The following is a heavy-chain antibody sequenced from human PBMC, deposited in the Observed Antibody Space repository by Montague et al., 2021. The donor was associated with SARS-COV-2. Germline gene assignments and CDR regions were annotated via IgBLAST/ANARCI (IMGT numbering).Heavy chain of an antibody. V-gene: IGHV3-23*01. J-gene: IGHJ4*02. CDR2: IRGDGDKT. D-gene: IGHD1/OR15-1a*01. Sequence: SLRLSCAASGFSFDTYGMSWVRQAPGQGLEWVSSIRGDGDKTYYSGSVKGRFTISRDTSSNTLNLQMNSLRAEDTAIYFCAKQRGPATTTFDYWGQGTLVTVPS. CDR3: AKQRGPATTTFDY. CDR1: GFSFDTYG.